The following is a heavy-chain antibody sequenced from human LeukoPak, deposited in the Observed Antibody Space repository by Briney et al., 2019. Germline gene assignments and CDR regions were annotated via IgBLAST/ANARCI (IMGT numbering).Heavy chain of an antibody. CDR3: AKTRKWIDY. Sequence: KSGGSLRLSCAASGFTFSDYYMGWIRQAPGKGLEWVSYISSGGSTTYYADSVKGRFTISRDNAKNSLYLQLSSLKADDTAVYYCAKTRKWIDYWGQGTLVTVSS. D-gene: IGHD2-8*01. V-gene: IGHV3-11*01. J-gene: IGHJ4*02. CDR2: ISSGGSTT. CDR1: GFTFSDYY.